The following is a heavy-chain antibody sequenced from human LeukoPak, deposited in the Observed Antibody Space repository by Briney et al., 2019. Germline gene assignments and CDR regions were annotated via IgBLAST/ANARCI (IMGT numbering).Heavy chain of an antibody. CDR2: VSNRGTT. J-gene: IGHJ4*02. CDR1: GASVSSSF. Sequence: SETLSLTCNVSGASVSSSFWSWIRQSPGKGLEWIGYVSNRGTTHSNPSLKSRVTISVDTSNNQLSLKLNSVTAADTAVYYCARDRSGTYFAFENWGQGTLVTVSA. CDR3: ARDRSGTYFAFEN. V-gene: IGHV4-59*02. D-gene: IGHD3-10*01.